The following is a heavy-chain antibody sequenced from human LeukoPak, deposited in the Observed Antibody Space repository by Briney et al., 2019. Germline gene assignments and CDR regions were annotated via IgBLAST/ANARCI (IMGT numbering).Heavy chain of an antibody. V-gene: IGHV3-48*03. CDR2: ISSSGSTI. J-gene: IGHJ4*02. CDR3: ASEPRRGIPAAGDY. CDR1: GFTFSTYE. D-gene: IGHD6-13*01. Sequence: GGSLRLSCAASGFTFSTYEMNWVRQAPGKGLEWVSYISSSGSTIYYADSVKGRFTISRDNAKNSLYLQMNSLRAEDTAVYYCASEPRRGIPAAGDYWGQGTLVTVSS.